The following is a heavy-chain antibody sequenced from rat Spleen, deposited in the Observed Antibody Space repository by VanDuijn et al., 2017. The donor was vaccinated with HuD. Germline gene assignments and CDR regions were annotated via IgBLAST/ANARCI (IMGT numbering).Heavy chain of an antibody. V-gene: IGHV2-43*01. CDR3: ARGGYITDYYYAY. Sequence: QVQVKESGPGLVQPSQTLSLTCTVSGFSLTSYHVSWVRQPPGKGLEWMGVMWTGGSTAYNSLLKSRLSISRDTSKSQVFLKVNSLQTEDTATYYCARGGYITDYYYAYWGQGVMVTVSS. D-gene: IGHD1-6*01. J-gene: IGHJ2*01. CDR2: MWTGGST. CDR1: GFSLTSYH.